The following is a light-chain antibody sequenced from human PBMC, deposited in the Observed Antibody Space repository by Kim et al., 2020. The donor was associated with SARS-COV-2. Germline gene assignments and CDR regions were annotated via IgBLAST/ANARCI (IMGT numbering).Light chain of an antibody. V-gene: IGKV3-20*01. Sequence: SPGDGATPSCRASQSVSISYLAWYQQKPGQAPRLLIYGASSRATAIPDRCSGSGSGTDFTLTISRLEPEDFAVHYCQQYGSSPWTFGQGTKVEIK. CDR2: GAS. J-gene: IGKJ1*01. CDR3: QQYGSSPWT. CDR1: QSVSISY.